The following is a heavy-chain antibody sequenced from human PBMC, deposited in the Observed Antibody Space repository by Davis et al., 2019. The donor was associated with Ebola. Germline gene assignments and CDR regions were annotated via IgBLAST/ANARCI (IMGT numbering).Heavy chain of an antibody. D-gene: IGHD3-3*02. CDR1: GFTFSSYS. Sequence: GESLKISCAASGFTFSSYSMNWVRQAPGKGLEWVSSISSSSSYIYYADSVKGRFTISRDNAKNSLYLQMNSLRAEDTAVYYCARDLGIFYFDYWGQGTLVTVSS. V-gene: IGHV3-21*01. J-gene: IGHJ4*02. CDR2: ISSSSSYI. CDR3: ARDLGIFYFDY.